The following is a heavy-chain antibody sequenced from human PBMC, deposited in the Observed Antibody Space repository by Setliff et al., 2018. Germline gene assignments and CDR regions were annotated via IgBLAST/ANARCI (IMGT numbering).Heavy chain of an antibody. CDR1: GYSINSDCF. J-gene: IGHJ6*02. D-gene: IGHD3-16*01. V-gene: IGHV4-38-2*02. CDR3: ARDRTAYTYGLDV. Sequence: PSETLSLTCAVSGYSINSDCFWGWIRQPPGKGLEWIGYIYHNGNTNFNPSLKSRVNVSVDTTNNQFVLNLKAVTAADTAVYYCARDRTAYTYGLDVWGQGTTVTVSS. CDR2: IYHNGNT.